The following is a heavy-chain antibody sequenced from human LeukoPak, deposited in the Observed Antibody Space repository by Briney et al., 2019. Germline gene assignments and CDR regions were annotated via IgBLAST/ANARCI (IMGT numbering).Heavy chain of an antibody. CDR3: AXQVXRDLGDXDY. CDR2: IYYSGST. V-gene: IGHV4-39*01. D-gene: IGHD3-16*01. J-gene: IGHJ4*02. Sequence: TLXXXCXVSGVSISSSNSYWGWIRQPPGKGLEWIGSIYYSGSTYYNPSLKSRVTISVDTSKNQFSLKLSSVTAADPAWYXCAXQVXRDLGDXDYWGQGTLVTVSS. CDR1: GVSISSSNSY.